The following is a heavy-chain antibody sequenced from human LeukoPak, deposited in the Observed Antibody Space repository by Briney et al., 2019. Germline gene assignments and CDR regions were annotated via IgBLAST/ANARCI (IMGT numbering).Heavy chain of an antibody. CDR1: GFTFSSYG. V-gene: IGHV3-23*01. D-gene: IGHD4-17*01. Sequence: GGTLRLSCAASGFTFSSYGMSWVRQAPGKGLEWVSAISGSGGSTYYADSVKGRFTISRDNSKNTLYLQMNSLRAEDTAVYYCAKRYGTTVTTSPPGYYMDVWGKGTTVTISS. J-gene: IGHJ6*03. CDR2: ISGSGGST. CDR3: AKRYGTTVTTSPPGYYMDV.